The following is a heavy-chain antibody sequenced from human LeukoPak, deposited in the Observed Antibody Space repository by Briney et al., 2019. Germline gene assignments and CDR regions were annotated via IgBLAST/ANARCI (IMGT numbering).Heavy chain of an antibody. CDR1: GGSFSGYY. CDR2: INHSGST. J-gene: IGHJ5*02. V-gene: IGHV4-34*01. D-gene: IGHD2-15*01. CDR3: ARGPPPLGYCSGGSCYSMRNWFDP. Sequence: PSETLSLTCAVYGGSFSGYYWSWIRQPPGKGLEWIGEINHSGSTNYNPSLKSRVTISVDTSKNPFSLKMSSVTAADTAVYYCARGPPPLGYCSGGSCYSMRNWFDPWGQGTLVTVSS.